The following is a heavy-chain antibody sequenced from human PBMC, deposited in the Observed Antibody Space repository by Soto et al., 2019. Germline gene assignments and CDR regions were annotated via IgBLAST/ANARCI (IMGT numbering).Heavy chain of an antibody. CDR3: ARASPLYSYGYSDY. V-gene: IGHV1-18*01. CDR1: GYTFTAYG. Sequence: QVQLLQSGAEVKKPGASVKVSCRASGYTFTAYGIIWVRQAPGQGLEWMGWISAYNGNTIYVPKLQDRVPMTTDTSTSTAYREVRSLRSNDTATYYCARASPLYSYGYSDYWGQGTLVTVSS. D-gene: IGHD5-18*01. J-gene: IGHJ4*02. CDR2: ISAYNGNT.